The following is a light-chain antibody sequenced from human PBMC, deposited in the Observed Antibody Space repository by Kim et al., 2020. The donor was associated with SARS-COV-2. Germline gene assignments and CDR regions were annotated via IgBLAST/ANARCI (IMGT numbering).Light chain of an antibody. CDR2: DVT. V-gene: IGLV2-14*03. J-gene: IGLJ2*01. Sequence: QSALTQPASVSGSPGQSLTISCTGTSSDVGNYNYVSWYQHHPGEAPKVMIYDVTKRPSGVSHRFFGSKSGNTASLTISGLQTEDEAHYYCCSYASSGTLIFGGGTQLTVL. CDR3: CSYASSGTLI. CDR1: SSDVGNYNY.